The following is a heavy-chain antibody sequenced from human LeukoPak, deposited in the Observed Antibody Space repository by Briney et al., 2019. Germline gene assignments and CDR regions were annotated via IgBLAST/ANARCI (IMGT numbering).Heavy chain of an antibody. CDR2: IWYDGNDK. J-gene: IGHJ4*02. CDR1: GFTFSSYG. CDR3: AKDHLQYVSGSYYLDY. Sequence: GVSLRLSCAASGFTFSSYGMLWVRQAPGKGLEWVAFIWYDGNDKYYADSVKGRFTISRDSSMNTLYLQMNSLRAEDTAVYYCAKDHLQYVSGSYYLDYWGKGTLVTVSS. V-gene: IGHV3-30*02. D-gene: IGHD3-10*01.